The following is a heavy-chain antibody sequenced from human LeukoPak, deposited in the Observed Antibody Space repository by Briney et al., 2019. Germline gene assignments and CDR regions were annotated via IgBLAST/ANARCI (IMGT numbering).Heavy chain of an antibody. V-gene: IGHV4-39*01. CDR3: ARQGCSSTSCQTEYYYYYMDV. J-gene: IGHJ6*03. CDR1: GGSISSSSYY. Sequence: KSSETLSLTCTVSGGSISSSSYYWGWIRQPPGKGLEWIGSIYYSGSTYYNPSLKSRVTISVDTSKNQFSLKLSSVTAADTAVYYCARQGCSSTSCQTEYYYYYMDVWGKGTTVTVSS. D-gene: IGHD2-2*01. CDR2: IYYSGST.